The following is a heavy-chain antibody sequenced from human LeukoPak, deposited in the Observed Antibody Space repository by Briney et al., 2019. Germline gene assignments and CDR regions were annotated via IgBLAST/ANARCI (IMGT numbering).Heavy chain of an antibody. CDR2: ISSSSSYI. D-gene: IGHD1-26*01. Sequence: GGSLRLSCAASGFTFSSYSMNWVRQAPGKGLEWVSSISSSSSYIYYADSVKGRFTISRDNAKNSLYLQINSLRVEDTAVYYCARVGEGAAKDWGQGTLVTVSS. CDR3: ARVGEGAAKD. J-gene: IGHJ4*02. CDR1: GFTFSSYS. V-gene: IGHV3-21*04.